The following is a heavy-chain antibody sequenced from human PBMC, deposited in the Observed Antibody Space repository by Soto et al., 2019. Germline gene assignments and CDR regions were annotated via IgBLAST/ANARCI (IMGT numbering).Heavy chain of an antibody. Sequence: EVQLLESGGGLVQPGGSLRLSCAASGFTFTTYARSWVRQPPGKGLEWVSGISSSGDIPYYADSVKGRFTISRDQSKKTVYLQMNSLRAEDTALYYCAKVNSIVGDGDHDYWGQGTLVSVSS. CDR1: GFTFTTYA. CDR2: ISSSGDIP. J-gene: IGHJ4*02. D-gene: IGHD4-17*01. V-gene: IGHV3-23*01. CDR3: AKVNSIVGDGDHDY.